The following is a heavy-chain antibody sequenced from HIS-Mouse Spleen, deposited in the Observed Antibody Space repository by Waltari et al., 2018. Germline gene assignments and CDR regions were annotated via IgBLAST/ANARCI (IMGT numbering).Heavy chain of an antibody. Sequence: QVQLQESGPGLVKPSETLSLTCTVSGGSISSYYWSWIRQPPGKGLEWIGYLYYSGSTNYNPSLKSRVTISVDTSKNQFSLKLSSVTAADTAVYYCARGGLLAATYYFDYWGQGTLVTVSS. V-gene: IGHV4-59*08. CDR2: LYYSGST. CDR3: ARGGLLAATYYFDY. CDR1: GGSISSYY. J-gene: IGHJ4*02. D-gene: IGHD2-15*01.